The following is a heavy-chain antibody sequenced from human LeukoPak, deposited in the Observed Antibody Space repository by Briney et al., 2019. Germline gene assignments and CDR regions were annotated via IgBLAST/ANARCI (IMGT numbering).Heavy chain of an antibody. CDR1: GFTINNYA. V-gene: IGHV3-23*01. J-gene: IGHJ4*02. CDR2: TSASGAST. CDR3: AKAGAYSSSSYDY. D-gene: IGHD6-6*01. Sequence: GGSLRLSCAVSGFTINNYAMSWVRHAPGKGLEWVSATSASGASTYYADSVKGRFTISRDISKNTLYLQMNSPRDEDTALYYCAKAGAYSSSSYDYWGQGALVTVSS.